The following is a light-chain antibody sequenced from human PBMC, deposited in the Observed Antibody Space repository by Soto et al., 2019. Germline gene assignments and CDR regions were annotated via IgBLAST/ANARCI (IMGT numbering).Light chain of an antibody. J-gene: IGLJ2*01. V-gene: IGLV4-69*01. Sequence: QLVLTQSPSASASLGASVKLTCTLSSGHSIYAIAWHQQQPEKGPRYLMKLNSDGSHSKGDGIPDRFSGSSSGAERYLTISSLQSEDEADYYCQTWGVFGGGTKLTVL. CDR3: QTWGV. CDR1: SGHSIYA. CDR2: LNSDGSH.